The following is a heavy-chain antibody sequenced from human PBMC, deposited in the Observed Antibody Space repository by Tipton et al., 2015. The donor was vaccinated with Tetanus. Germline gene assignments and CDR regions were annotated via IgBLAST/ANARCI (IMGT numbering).Heavy chain of an antibody. CDR1: GFIFSSYT. V-gene: IGHV3-21*01. CDR2: ISSTSTYI. J-gene: IGHJ4*01. Sequence: SLRLSCAVSGFIFSSYTMNWVRQAPGKGLEWVASISSTSTYIYYADSLKGRFTISRDNAKNSLYLQMNSLRAEDTAVYYCASVSAVDYGCHGTLVTVSS. CDR3: ASVSAVDY.